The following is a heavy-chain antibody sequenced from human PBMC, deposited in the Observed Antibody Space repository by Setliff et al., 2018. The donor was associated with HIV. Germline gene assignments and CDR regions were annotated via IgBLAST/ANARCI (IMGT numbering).Heavy chain of an antibody. Sequence: SETLSLTCTVSGDSITTGVYYWSWIRQPAGQGLEWIGHIYASDNSGSTSYNPSLNSRVTISLDTSKNQFSLRLTSVAATDTATYYCARGRTIGASAVFFDPWGQGAPVTVSS. CDR2: IYASDNSGST. CDR3: ARGRTIGASAVFFDP. CDR1: GDSITTGVYY. V-gene: IGHV4-61*09. D-gene: IGHD1-1*01. J-gene: IGHJ5*02.